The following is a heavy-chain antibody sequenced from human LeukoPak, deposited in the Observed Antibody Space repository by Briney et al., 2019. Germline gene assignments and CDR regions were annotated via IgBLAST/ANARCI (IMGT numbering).Heavy chain of an antibody. CDR2: INTDGRST. V-gene: IGHV3-74*01. CDR3: ARGVLLNNYYFDF. Sequence: SGGSLRLPCAASGFTFSSFEMNWVRQAPGKGLVWVSRINTDGRSTSYADSVKGRFTISRDNAKNTVYLQLNSLRAEDTAVYYCARGVLLNNYYFDFWGQGTLVTVSS. D-gene: IGHD2/OR15-2a*01. J-gene: IGHJ4*02. CDR1: GFTFSSFE.